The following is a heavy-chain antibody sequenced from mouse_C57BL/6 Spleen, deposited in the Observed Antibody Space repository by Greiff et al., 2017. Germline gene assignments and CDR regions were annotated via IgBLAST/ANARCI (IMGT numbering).Heavy chain of an antibody. J-gene: IGHJ2*01. Sequence: VQLQQSGPELVKPGASVKISCKASGYTFTDYYMNWVKQSHGKSLEWIGDINPNNGGTSYNQKFKGKATLTVDKSSSTAYMELRSLTSEDSAVYYCASTYYGSSYPCYFDYWGQGTTLTVSS. D-gene: IGHD1-1*01. CDR1: GYTFTDYY. V-gene: IGHV1-26*01. CDR2: INPNNGGT. CDR3: ASTYYGSSYPCYFDY.